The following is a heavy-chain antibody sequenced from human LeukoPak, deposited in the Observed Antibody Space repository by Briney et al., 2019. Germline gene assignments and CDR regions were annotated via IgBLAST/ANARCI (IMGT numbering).Heavy chain of an antibody. J-gene: IGHJ3*02. Sequence: PSETLSLTCAVYGGSFSGYYWSWIRQPAGKGLEWIGRIYTSGSTNYNPSLKSRVTMSVDTSKNQFSLKLSSVTAADTAVYYCAREIPGSKAFDIWGQGTMVTVSS. CDR3: AREIPGSKAFDI. CDR2: IYTSGST. CDR1: GGSFSGYY. D-gene: IGHD4-11*01. V-gene: IGHV4-4*07.